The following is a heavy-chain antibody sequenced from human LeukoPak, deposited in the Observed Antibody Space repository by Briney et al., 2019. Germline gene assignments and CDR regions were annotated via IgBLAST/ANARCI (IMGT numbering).Heavy chain of an antibody. V-gene: IGHV3-7*01. CDR3: ARDRADGADY. CDR2: IKPDGSEK. D-gene: IGHD4-17*01. Sequence: PGGSLRLSCAASGFTFVNSWMTWVRQAPGKGLEWVANIKPDGSEKYYVDSLKGRFTISRDNAKNSLYLQMNSLRVEDTAVYYCARDRADGADYWGQGTLVGVSS. CDR1: GFTFVNSW. J-gene: IGHJ4*02.